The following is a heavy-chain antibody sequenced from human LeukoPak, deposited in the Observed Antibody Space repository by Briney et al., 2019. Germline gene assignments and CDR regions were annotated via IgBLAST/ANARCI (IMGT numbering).Heavy chain of an antibody. Sequence: GGSLRLSCAASGFTFSSYAMSWVRQAPGKGLEWVSAISGSGGSTYYADSVKGRFTISRDNSKNTLYLQMNSLRVEDTAVYYCAKGLKYYYDSSPSPGMYWGQGTLVTVSS. J-gene: IGHJ4*02. V-gene: IGHV3-23*01. CDR2: ISGSGGST. CDR1: GFTFSSYA. D-gene: IGHD3-22*01. CDR3: AKGLKYYYDSSPSPGMY.